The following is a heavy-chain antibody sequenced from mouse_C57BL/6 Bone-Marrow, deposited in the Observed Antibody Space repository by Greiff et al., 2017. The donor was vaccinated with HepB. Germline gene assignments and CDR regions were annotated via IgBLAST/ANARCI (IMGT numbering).Heavy chain of an antibody. CDR3: TRDYYGSSRFDY. V-gene: IGHV5-9-1*02. J-gene: IGHJ2*01. CDR1: GFTFSSYA. Sequence: EVQVVESGEGLVKPGGSLKLSCAASGFTFSSYAMSWVRQTPEKRLEWVAYISSGGDYIYYADTVKGRFTISRDNARNTLYLQMSSLKSEDTAMYYCTRDYYGSSRFDYWGQGTTLTVSS. CDR2: ISSGGDYI. D-gene: IGHD1-1*01.